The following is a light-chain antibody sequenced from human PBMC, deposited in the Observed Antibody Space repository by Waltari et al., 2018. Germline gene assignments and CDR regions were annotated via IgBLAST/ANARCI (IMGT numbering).Light chain of an antibody. CDR1: QRVYSY. Sequence: EIVLTQSPATLSLSPGERATLSCRTSQRVYSYLAWYQQKPWQAPRLLIYDASIRATGIPARFCCCVSWTDFTFTISILEPEDFAVYYCHQRSDWPPIFTFGPGTIVDIK. V-gene: IGKV3-11*01. J-gene: IGKJ3*01. CDR3: HQRSDWPPIFT. CDR2: DAS.